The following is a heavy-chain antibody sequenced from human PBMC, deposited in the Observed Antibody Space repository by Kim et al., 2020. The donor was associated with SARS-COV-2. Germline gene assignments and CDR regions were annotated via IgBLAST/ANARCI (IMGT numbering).Heavy chain of an antibody. CDR1: GYTFTSYD. D-gene: IGHD6-13*01. Sequence: ASVKVSCKASGYTFTSYDINWVRQATGQGLEWMGWMNPNSGNTGYAQKFQGRVTMTRNTSISTAYMELSSLRSEDTAVYYCASPVAAAGTHYYYYGMDVWGQGTTVTVSS. V-gene: IGHV1-8*01. CDR3: ASPVAAAGTHYYYYGMDV. CDR2: MNPNSGNT. J-gene: IGHJ6*02.